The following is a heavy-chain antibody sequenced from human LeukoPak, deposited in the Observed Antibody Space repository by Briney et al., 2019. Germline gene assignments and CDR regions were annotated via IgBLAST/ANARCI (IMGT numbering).Heavy chain of an antibody. CDR3: ARTSLVRDTTSYYMGPFDY. Sequence: ASVKVSCKASGYTFTNYYMHCVRQAPGQGLEWMGIINPSGGRTAYAQRFQGRVTVTSDMSTSTVYMELSSLTSEDTAVYYCARTSLVRDTTSYYMGPFDYWGQGALVTVSS. J-gene: IGHJ4*02. V-gene: IGHV1-46*01. D-gene: IGHD1-26*01. CDR1: GYTFTNYY. CDR2: INPSGGRT.